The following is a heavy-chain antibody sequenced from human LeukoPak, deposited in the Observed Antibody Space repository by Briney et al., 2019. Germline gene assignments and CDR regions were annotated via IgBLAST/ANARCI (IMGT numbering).Heavy chain of an antibody. V-gene: IGHV1-8*01. CDR2: MNPNSGNT. J-gene: IGHJ6*03. Sequence: GASVKVSCKASGYTFTSYDINWVRQATGQGLEWMGWMNPNSGNTGYAQKFQGRVTMTRNTSISTAYMELSSLRSEDTAVYYCARGGLGGVGATEYYYYYYMDVWGKGTTVTVSS. D-gene: IGHD1-26*01. CDR3: ARGGLGGVGATEYYYYYYMDV. CDR1: GYTFTSYD.